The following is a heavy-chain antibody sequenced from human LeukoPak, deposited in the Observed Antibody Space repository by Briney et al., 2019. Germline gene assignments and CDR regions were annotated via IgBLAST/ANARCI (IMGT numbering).Heavy chain of an antibody. J-gene: IGHJ4*02. V-gene: IGHV1-8*01. CDR1: GYTFTSYD. CDR3: AREYGGKFDY. D-gene: IGHD3-16*01. Sequence: ASVKVSCKASGYTFTSYDINWVRQATGQGLEWMGWMYPNSGNTDYAQKLQGRVTMTTDTSTSTAYMELRSLRSDDTAVYYCAREYGGKFDYWGQGTLVTVSS. CDR2: MYPNSGNT.